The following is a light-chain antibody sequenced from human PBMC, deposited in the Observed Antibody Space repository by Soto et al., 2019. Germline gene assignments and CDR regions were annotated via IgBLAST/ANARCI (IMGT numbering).Light chain of an antibody. J-gene: IGKJ1*01. Sequence: DIQMTHSPSTLSASVGDRVTITCRASQSISSWLAWYQQKPGKAPKLLIYDASSLESGVPSRFSGSGSGTEFTLTISSLQPDDFATYYCQQYNSYSPTFGQGTEVDIK. CDR1: QSISSW. CDR2: DAS. V-gene: IGKV1-5*01. CDR3: QQYNSYSPT.